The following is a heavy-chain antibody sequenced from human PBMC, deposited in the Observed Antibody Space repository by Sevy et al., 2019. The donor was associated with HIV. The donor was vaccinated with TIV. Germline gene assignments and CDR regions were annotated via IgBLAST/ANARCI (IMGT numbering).Heavy chain of an antibody. CDR2: ISSSSSYI. Sequence: GGSLRLSCAVSGFTFSSYTMNWVRQAAGKGLEWVSSISSSSSYIYYAESVKGRFTISRDNARNSLYLQMNSLRADDTAVYYCAREEEDYVWGTSRDLTFFDYWGQGTLVTVSS. V-gene: IGHV3-21*03. CDR3: AREEEDYVWGTSRDLTFFDY. J-gene: IGHJ4*02. D-gene: IGHD3-16*02. CDR1: GFTFSSYT.